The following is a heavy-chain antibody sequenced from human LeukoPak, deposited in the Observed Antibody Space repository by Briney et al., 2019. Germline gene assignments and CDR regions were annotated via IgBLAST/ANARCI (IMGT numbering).Heavy chain of an antibody. CDR3: ARDKGSDAFDI. V-gene: IGHV4-59*01. CDR1: GXSISSYY. Sequence: PSETLSLTCTVSGXSISSYYWSWIRQPPGKGLEWIGYIYYSGSTNYNPSLKSRVTISVDTSKNQFSLKLSSVTAADTAVYYCARDKGSDAFDIWGQGTMVTVSS. J-gene: IGHJ3*02. CDR2: IYYSGST.